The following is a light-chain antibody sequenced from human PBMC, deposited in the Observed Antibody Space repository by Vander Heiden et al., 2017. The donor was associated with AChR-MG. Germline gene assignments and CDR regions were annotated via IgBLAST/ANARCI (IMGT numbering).Light chain of an antibody. CDR1: SSNIGAGYD. CDR3: QSYDSSFWV. J-gene: IGLJ3*02. CDR2: GNS. V-gene: IGLV1-40*01. Sequence: SVLTPPPSASGAPGPRVPISCTGSSSNIGAGYDVHWYQQLPGTAPKLLIYGNSNRPSGVPDRFSGSKSGTSASLAITGLQAEDEADYYCQSYDSSFWVFGGGTKLTVL.